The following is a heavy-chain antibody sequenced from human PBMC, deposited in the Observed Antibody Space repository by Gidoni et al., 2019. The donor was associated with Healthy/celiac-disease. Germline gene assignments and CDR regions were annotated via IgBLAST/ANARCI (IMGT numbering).Heavy chain of an antibody. D-gene: IGHD1-26*01. J-gene: IGHJ6*02. CDR2: ISGSGGST. CDR1: GLTFSSYA. V-gene: IGHV3-23*01. Sequence: EVQLLESGGGLVQPGGSLRLSCAASGLTFSSYAMSWVRQAPGKGMEWVSAISGSGGSTYYADSVKGRFTISRDNSKNTLYLQMNSLRAEDTAVYYCAKWPSGGFRDGMDVWGQGTTVTVSS. CDR3: AKWPSGGFRDGMDV.